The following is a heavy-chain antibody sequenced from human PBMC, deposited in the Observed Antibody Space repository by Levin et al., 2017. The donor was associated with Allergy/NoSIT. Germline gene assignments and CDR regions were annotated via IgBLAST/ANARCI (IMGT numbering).Heavy chain of an antibody. Sequence: GGSLRLSCAASGFTFSSYWMSWVRQAPGKGLEWVANIKQDGSEKYYVDSVKGRFTISRDNAKNSLYLQMNSLRAEDPAVYYCARDSDIVAHEVTDYWGQGTLVTVSS. J-gene: IGHJ4*02. CDR1: GFTFSSYW. CDR2: IKQDGSEK. D-gene: IGHD5-12*01. CDR3: ARDSDIVAHEVTDY. V-gene: IGHV3-7*01.